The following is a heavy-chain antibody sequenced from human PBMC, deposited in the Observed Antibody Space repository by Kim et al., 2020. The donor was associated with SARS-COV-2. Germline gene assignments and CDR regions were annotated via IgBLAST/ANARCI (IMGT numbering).Heavy chain of an antibody. V-gene: IGHV4-34*01. Sequence: SETLSLTCAVYGGSFSGYYWSWIRQPPGKGLEWIGEINHSGSTNYNPSLKSRVTISVDTSKNQFSLKLSSVTAADTAVYYCASSSSDAFDIWGQGTMVTVSS. D-gene: IGHD6-6*01. CDR3: ASSSSDAFDI. CDR1: GGSFSGYY. J-gene: IGHJ3*02. CDR2: INHSGST.